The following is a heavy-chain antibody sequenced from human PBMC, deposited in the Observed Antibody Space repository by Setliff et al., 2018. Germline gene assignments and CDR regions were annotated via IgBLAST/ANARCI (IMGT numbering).Heavy chain of an antibody. CDR2: INHSGST. CDR3: ARKGNYYDSSGSKDDAFDI. D-gene: IGHD3-22*01. V-gene: IGHV4-34*01. Sequence: SETLSLTCAVYGGSFSGYYWSWIRQPPGKGLEWIGEINHSGSTNYNPSLKSRVTISVDTSKNQFSLKLSFVTAADTAVYYCARKGNYYDSSGSKDDAFDIWGQGTMVTVSS. CDR1: GGSFSGYY. J-gene: IGHJ3*02.